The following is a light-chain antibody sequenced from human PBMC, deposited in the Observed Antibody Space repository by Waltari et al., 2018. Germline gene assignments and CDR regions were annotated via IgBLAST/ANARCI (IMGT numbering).Light chain of an antibody. Sequence: QSVLTQPPSASGTPGPRVPIACSGSSSNLGSKTVHWYQHLPGTAARVLIYANKQRPSGVPDRFSGSKSGTSASLAISGLQSEDEADYYCSSWDDSVIGPVFGGGTKLTVL. CDR1: SSNLGSKT. J-gene: IGLJ2*01. V-gene: IGLV1-44*01. CDR3: SSWDDSVIGPV. CDR2: ANK.